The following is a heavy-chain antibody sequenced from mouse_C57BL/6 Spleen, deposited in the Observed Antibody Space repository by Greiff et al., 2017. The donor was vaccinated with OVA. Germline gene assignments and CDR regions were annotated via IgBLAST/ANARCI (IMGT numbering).Heavy chain of an antibody. D-gene: IGHD1-1*01. CDR3: ARHEATVAYYFDY. V-gene: IGHV5-6*01. CDR1: GFTFSSYG. J-gene: IGHJ2*01. Sequence: EVHLVESGGDLVKPGGSLKLSCAASGFTFSSYGMSWVRQTPDKRLEWVANISSGGSYTYYPDSVKGRFTISRDNAKNTLYLQMSSLKSEDTAMYYCARHEATVAYYFDYWGQGTTLTVSS. CDR2: ISSGGSYT.